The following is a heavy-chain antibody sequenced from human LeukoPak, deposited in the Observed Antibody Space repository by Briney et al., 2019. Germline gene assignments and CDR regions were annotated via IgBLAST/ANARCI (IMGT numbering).Heavy chain of an antibody. CDR3: ARQGVGAYTVTGIDY. V-gene: IGHV5-51*01. CDR2: IYPGDSDT. CDR1: GCRFTSYW. Sequence: GESLKISCKGSGCRFTSYWIGWVRQMPGKGLEWMGIIYPGDSDTRYSPSFQGQVTISADKSISTAYLQWSSLKASDTAMYYCARQGVGAYTVTGIDYWGQGTLVTVSS. D-gene: IGHD4-17*01. J-gene: IGHJ4*02.